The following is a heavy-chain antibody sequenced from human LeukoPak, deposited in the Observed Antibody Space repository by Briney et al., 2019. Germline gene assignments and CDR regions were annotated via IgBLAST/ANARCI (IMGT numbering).Heavy chain of an antibody. V-gene: IGHV3-23*01. CDR2: ISGSGGST. D-gene: IGHD4-17*01. Sequence: PGGSLRLSCAASGFIFSSYAMSWVRQAPGKGLEWVSAISGSGGSTYYADSVKGRFTISRDNSKNTLYLQMNSLRAEDTAVYYCAKGRYGDYAAFDYWGQGTLVTVSS. CDR3: AKGRYGDYAAFDY. CDR1: GFIFSSYA. J-gene: IGHJ4*02.